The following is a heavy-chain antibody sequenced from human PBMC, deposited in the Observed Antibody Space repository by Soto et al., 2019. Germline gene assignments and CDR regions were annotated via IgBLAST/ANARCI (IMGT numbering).Heavy chain of an antibody. D-gene: IGHD3-3*01. V-gene: IGHV1-18*01. CDR2: ISAYNGNT. CDR3: ARDVVTIFGVVIMAFDY. J-gene: IGHJ4*02. Sequence: ASVTVSCKASGYTFTSYGISWVRQAPGQGLEWMGWISAYNGNTNYAQKLQGRVTMTTDTSTSTAYMQLRSLRSDDTAVYYCARDVVTIFGVVIMAFDYWGQGTLVTVSS. CDR1: GYTFTSYG.